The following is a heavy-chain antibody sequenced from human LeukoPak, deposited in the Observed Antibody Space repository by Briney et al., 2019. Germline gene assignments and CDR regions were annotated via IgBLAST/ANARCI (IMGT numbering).Heavy chain of an antibody. V-gene: IGHV5-51*01. CDR1: GYSFTSYW. D-gene: IGHD2-8*02. CDR3: ARGGVRSSYYY. CDR2: IYPGDSDT. J-gene: IGHJ4*02. Sequence: GESLKISCKGSGYSFTSYWISWVRRMPGKGLEWMGIIYPGDSDTRYSPSFQGQVNISVDKSISTAYLQWRSLKASDTAMYYCARGGVRSSYYYWGQGALVTVSS.